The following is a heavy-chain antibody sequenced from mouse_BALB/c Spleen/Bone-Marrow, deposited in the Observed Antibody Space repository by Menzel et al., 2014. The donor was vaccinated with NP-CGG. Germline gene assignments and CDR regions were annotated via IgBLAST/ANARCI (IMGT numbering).Heavy chain of an antibody. CDR1: GFTFSSFA. J-gene: IGHJ2*01. Sequence: EVQWVESGGGLVQPGESRKLSCAASGFTFSSFAMHWIRQAPEKGLEWVAFISSGSNIIHYADTVKGRFTISRDNPKNTLFLQMTSLRSEDTAMYYCGRGDYWGQGTTLTVSS. V-gene: IGHV5-17*02. CDR2: ISSGSNII. CDR3: GRGDY.